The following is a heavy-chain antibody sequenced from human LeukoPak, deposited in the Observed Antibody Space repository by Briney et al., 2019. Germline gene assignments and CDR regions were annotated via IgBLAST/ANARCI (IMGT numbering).Heavy chain of an antibody. D-gene: IGHD5-18*01. CDR2: ISAYNGNI. V-gene: IGHV1-18*01. CDR3: ARVARYSYGINWFDP. Sequence: ASVKVSCKASGYTFTSYVISGVRRAPGQGLEWMGWISAYNGNINYAQKLQGRVTMTTDTSTSTAYMELRSLSSDDTAVYYCARVARYSYGINWFDPWGQGTMVTVSS. CDR1: GYTFTSYV. J-gene: IGHJ5*02.